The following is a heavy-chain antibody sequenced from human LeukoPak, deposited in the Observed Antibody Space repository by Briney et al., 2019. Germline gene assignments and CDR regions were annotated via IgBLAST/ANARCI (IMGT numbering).Heavy chain of an antibody. V-gene: IGHV4-39*07. D-gene: IGHD3-22*01. Sequence: SETLSLTCTVSGGSISSSSYYWGWIRQPPGKGLEWIGSIYYSGSTYYNPSLKSRVTISVDTSKNQFSLKLSSVTAADTAVYYCARVVLASSIVVKNWFDPWGQGTLVTVSS. CDR2: IYYSGST. CDR3: ARVVLASSIVVKNWFDP. CDR1: GGSISSSSYY. J-gene: IGHJ5*02.